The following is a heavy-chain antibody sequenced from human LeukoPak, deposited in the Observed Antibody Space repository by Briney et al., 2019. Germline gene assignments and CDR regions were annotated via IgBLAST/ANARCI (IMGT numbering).Heavy chain of an antibody. Sequence: GGSLRLSCAASGFTFDDYGMTWVRQAPGKGLEWVSGINWNGVSTGYADSVKGRFTISRDNAKNSLYLQMNSLRAEDTAVYYCARGSGSYYAFDIWGQGTMVTVSS. CDR2: INWNGVST. CDR3: ARGSGSYYAFDI. CDR1: GFTFDDYG. V-gene: IGHV3-20*04. J-gene: IGHJ3*02. D-gene: IGHD1-26*01.